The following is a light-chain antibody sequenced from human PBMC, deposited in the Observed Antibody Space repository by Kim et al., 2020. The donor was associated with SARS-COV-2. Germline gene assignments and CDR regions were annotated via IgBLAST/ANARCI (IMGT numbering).Light chain of an antibody. Sequence: EVVLTQSPATLSLSPGERATLSCGASQSVSIFLAWYQHKAGQAPRLLIYEASKRATGIPDRFSGSGSGTDFTLTISRLGPEDFGVYYCQQRTNWPITFGQGTRLEIK. CDR2: EAS. V-gene: IGKV3-11*01. J-gene: IGKJ5*01. CDR3: QQRTNWPIT. CDR1: QSVSIF.